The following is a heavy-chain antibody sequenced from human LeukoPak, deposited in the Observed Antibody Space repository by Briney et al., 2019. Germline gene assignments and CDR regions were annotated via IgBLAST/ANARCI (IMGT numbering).Heavy chain of an antibody. V-gene: IGHV3-53*01. J-gene: IGHJ4*02. Sequence: GGSLRLSCAASGFTVSSNYMSWVRQAPGKGLEWVSIIYKDGSTYYADSVKGQFIISRDNSKNTLYLQINSLRVEDTAVYYCARLHYDILTGPFDYWGQGTLVTVSS. D-gene: IGHD3-9*01. CDR3: ARLHYDILTGPFDY. CDR1: GFTVSSNY. CDR2: IYKDGST.